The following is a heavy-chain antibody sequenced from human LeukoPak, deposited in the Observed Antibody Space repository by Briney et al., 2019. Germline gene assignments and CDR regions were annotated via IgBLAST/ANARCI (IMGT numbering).Heavy chain of an antibody. Sequence: PGGSLRLSCAASGFTVSSHYMNWVRQAPGKWLEWVSSISGGSNYIYYADSVKGRFTISRDNAKNSLCLQMNSLRAEDTAVYYCARLVGATDRYFDFWGQGTLVTVSS. J-gene: IGHJ4*02. D-gene: IGHD1-26*01. CDR1: GFTVSSHY. CDR3: ARLVGATDRYFDF. V-gene: IGHV3-21*01. CDR2: ISGGSNYI.